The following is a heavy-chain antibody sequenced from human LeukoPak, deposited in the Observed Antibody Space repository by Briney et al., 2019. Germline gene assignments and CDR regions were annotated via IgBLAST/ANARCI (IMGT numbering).Heavy chain of an antibody. V-gene: IGHV3-48*04. CDR1: GFTFSNYA. CDR3: ARDSTPDYDSSGYYSDAFDI. D-gene: IGHD3-22*01. Sequence: GGSLRLSCAASGFTFSNYALHWVRQAPGKGLEWVSYISSSGSTIYYADSVKGRFTISRDNAKNSLYLQMNSLRAEDTAVYYCARDSTPDYDSSGYYSDAFDIWGQGTMVTVSS. CDR2: ISSSGSTI. J-gene: IGHJ3*02.